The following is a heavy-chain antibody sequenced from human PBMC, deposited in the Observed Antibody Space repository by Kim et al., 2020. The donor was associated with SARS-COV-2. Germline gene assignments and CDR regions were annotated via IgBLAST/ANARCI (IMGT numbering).Heavy chain of an antibody. D-gene: IGHD6-19*01. V-gene: IGHV3-30*18. Sequence: GGSLSLTCAASGSTISSYDRRWVRQAPGKGLEWVGVISYDGSNKNNPDSERGRFTISSDNNKKTLYLLINITTDEITAEYYWAQDLEVGHVSDWDYYYYG. J-gene: IGHJ6*01. CDR1: GSTISSYD. CDR2: ISYDGSNK. CDR3: AQDLEVGHVSDWDYYYYG.